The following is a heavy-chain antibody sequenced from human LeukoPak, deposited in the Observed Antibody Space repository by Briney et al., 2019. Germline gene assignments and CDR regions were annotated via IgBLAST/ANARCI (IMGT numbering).Heavy chain of an antibody. CDR2: TSGNNEHT. D-gene: IGHD1-26*01. CDR1: GYTFTMFG. CDR3: ERDWDGSRDWFDP. J-gene: IGHJ5*02. Sequence: VASVKLSCKASGYTFTMFGISWVRQAPGQGLEWMAWTSGNNEHTRYAQNFQGRVTMTTETSTTTAYMELKSLSSDDTAVDYYERDWDGSRDWFDPWGQGTLVTVSS. V-gene: IGHV1-18*01.